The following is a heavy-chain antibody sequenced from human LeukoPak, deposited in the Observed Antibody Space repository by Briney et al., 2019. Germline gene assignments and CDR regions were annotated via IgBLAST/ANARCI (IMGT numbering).Heavy chain of an antibody. V-gene: IGHV3-23*01. J-gene: IGHJ3*02. CDR1: GFTFSGYA. CDR2: ISGSGGST. Sequence: PGGSLRLSCAASGFTFSGYAMSWVRQAPGKGLEWVSAISGSGGSTYYADSVKGRFTISRDNSKNTLYLQMNSLRAEDTAVYYCARDASYYYDSSEDAFDIWGQGTMVTVSS. D-gene: IGHD3-22*01. CDR3: ARDASYYYDSSEDAFDI.